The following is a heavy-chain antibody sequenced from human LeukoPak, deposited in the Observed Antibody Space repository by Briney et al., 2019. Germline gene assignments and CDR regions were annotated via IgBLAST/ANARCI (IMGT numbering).Heavy chain of an antibody. CDR2: ISGSGGST. D-gene: IGHD6-13*01. J-gene: IGHJ6*02. CDR1: GFTFSSYA. V-gene: IGHV3-23*01. Sequence: PGGSLRLSCAASGFTFSSYAMSWVRQAPGKGLEWVSAISGSGGSTYYADSVKGRFTISRDNAKNSLYLQMNSLRAEDTAVYYCAREEEYSSSWGLYGMDVWGQGTTVTVSS. CDR3: AREEEYSSSWGLYGMDV.